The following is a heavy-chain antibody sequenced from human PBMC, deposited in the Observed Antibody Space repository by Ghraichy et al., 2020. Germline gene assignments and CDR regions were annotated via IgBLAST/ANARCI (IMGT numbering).Heavy chain of an antibody. CDR1: GDSVSSNSAA. CDR3: AREPLYYDSSGYYTNFDY. CDR2: TYYRSKWYN. V-gene: IGHV6-1*01. J-gene: IGHJ4*02. Sequence: SQTLSLTCAISGDSVSSNSAAWNWIRQSPSRGLEWLGRTYYRSKWYNDYAVSVKSRITINPDTSKNQFSLQLNSVTPEDTAVYYCAREPLYYDSSGYYTNFDYWGQGTLVTVSS. D-gene: IGHD3-22*01.